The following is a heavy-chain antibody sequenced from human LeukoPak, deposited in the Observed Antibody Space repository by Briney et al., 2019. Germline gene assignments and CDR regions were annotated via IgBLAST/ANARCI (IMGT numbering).Heavy chain of an antibody. J-gene: IGHJ4*02. V-gene: IGHV4-34*01. CDR1: GGSFSGYY. D-gene: IGHD6-13*01. CDR2: INHSGST. Sequence: PSETLSLTCAVYGGSFSGYYWSWIRQPPGKGLEWIGEINHSGSTNYNPSLKSRFTISVDTSKNQFSPKLNCVTAADTAVYYCARHLGAGRAPRPTYYFDYWGQGTLVTVSS. CDR3: ARHLGAGRAPRPTYYFDY.